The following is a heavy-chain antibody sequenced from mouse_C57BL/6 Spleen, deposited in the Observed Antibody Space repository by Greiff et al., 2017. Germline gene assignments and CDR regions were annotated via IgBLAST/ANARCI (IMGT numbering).Heavy chain of an antibody. CDR3: ARFTTVPYYAMDY. Sequence: QVQLQQPGAELVKPGASVKLSCKASGYTFTSYWMQWVKQRPGQGLEWIGEIDPSDSYTNYNQKFKGKATLTVDTSSSTAYMQLSSLTSEDSAVYYCARFTTVPYYAMDYWGQGTSVTVSS. CDR2: IDPSDSYT. CDR1: GYTFTSYW. D-gene: IGHD1-1*01. J-gene: IGHJ4*01. V-gene: IGHV1-50*01.